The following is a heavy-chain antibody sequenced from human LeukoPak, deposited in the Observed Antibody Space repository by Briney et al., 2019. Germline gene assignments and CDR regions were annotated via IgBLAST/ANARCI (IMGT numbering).Heavy chain of an antibody. Sequence: SETLSLTCTVSGGSISSGSYYWSWIRQPAGKGLEWIGRIYTSGSTNYNPSLKSRVTISVDTSKNQFSLKLSSVTAADTAVYYCASFPSFDWLFGAFDIWGQGTMVTVSS. D-gene: IGHD3-9*01. V-gene: IGHV4-61*02. CDR3: ASFPSFDWLFGAFDI. J-gene: IGHJ3*02. CDR2: IYTSGST. CDR1: GGSISSGSYY.